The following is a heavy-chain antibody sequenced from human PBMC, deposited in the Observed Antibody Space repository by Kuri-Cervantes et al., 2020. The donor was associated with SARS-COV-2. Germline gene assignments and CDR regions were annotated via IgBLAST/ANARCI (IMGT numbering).Heavy chain of an antibody. V-gene: IGHV3-30*02. CDR2: IRYDGSNK. J-gene: IGHJ5*02. D-gene: IGHD2-21*01. Sequence: LSLTCAASGFTFSSYGMHWVRQAPGKGLEWVAFIRYDGSNKYYADSVKGRFTISRDNSKNTLYLQMNSLRAEDTAVYYCAREALYCGGDCYSRGLGWFDPWGQGTLVTVSS. CDR3: AREALYCGGDCYSRGLGWFDP. CDR1: GFTFSSYG.